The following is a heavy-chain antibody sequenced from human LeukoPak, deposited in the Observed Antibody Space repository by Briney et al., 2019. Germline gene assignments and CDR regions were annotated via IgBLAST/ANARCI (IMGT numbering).Heavy chain of an antibody. CDR3: ARLAGEAVAARFDY. CDR1: GGSISSSIYY. CDR2: IYYSGST. V-gene: IGHV4-39*01. D-gene: IGHD6-19*01. Sequence: PSETLSLTCTVSGGSISSSIYYWGWIRQPPGKGLEWIGSIYYSGSTYYNPSLKSRVTISVDTSKNQFSLKLSSVTAADTAVYYCARLAGEAVAARFDYWGQGTMVTVSS. J-gene: IGHJ4*02.